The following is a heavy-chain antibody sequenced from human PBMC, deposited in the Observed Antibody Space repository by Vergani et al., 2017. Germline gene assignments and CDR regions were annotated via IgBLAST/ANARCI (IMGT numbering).Heavy chain of an antibody. V-gene: IGHV4-30-2*01. J-gene: IGHJ3*02. CDR1: GGSISSGGYS. CDR3: ARDIDYRGTGSTAFDI. CDR2: IYHSGST. D-gene: IGHD4-11*01. Sequence: QLQLQESGSGLVKPSQTLSLTCAVSGGSISSGGYSWSWIRQPPGKGLEWIGYIYHSGSTYHNPSLKSRVTISVDRSKNQFSLKLSSVTAADTAVYYCARDIDYRGTGSTAFDIWGQGTMVTVSS.